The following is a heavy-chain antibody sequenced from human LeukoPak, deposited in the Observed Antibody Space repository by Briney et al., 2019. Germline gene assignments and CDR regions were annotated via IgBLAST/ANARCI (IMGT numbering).Heavy chain of an antibody. CDR2: IYSSGTT. CDR3: ARGASGEGY. CDR1: GGSIRSGSHY. Sequence: SETLSLTCTVSGGSIRSGSHYWSWTRQRPGKGLEWIVYIYSSGTTNYNPSLKSRITMSVDTSKNQFSLKLSSVTAADTAVYYCARGASGEGYWGQGTLVTVSS. V-gene: IGHV4-31*03. D-gene: IGHD3-10*01. J-gene: IGHJ4*02.